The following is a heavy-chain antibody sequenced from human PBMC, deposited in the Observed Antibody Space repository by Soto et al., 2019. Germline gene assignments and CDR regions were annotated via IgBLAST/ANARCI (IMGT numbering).Heavy chain of an antibody. D-gene: IGHD6-19*01. J-gene: IGHJ6*02. CDR2: ISGSGGST. CDR3: AKVRVAVTYYYYGMDV. V-gene: IGHV3-23*01. CDR1: GFTFSSYA. Sequence: PGGSLRLSCAASGFTFSSYAMSWVRQAPGKGLEWVSAISGSGGSTYYADSVKGRFTISRDNSKNTLYLQMNSLRAEDTAVYYCAKVRVAVTYYYYGMDVWGQGTTVTVSS.